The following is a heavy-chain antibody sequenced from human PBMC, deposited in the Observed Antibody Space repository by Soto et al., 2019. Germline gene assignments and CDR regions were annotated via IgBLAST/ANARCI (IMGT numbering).Heavy chain of an antibody. CDR3: ARGAGGYYYMDV. CDR1: GFTFSSYC. D-gene: IGHD3-10*01. Sequence: EVQLVESGGGLVQPGGSLRLSCAASGFTFSSYCMHWVRQAPGKGLVWVSRINSDGRSTNYADSVKGRFTISRDNAKNTVYLQMNSLRVEDTAVYCCARGAGGYYYMDVWGKGTTVTVSS. V-gene: IGHV3-74*01. J-gene: IGHJ6*03. CDR2: INSDGRST.